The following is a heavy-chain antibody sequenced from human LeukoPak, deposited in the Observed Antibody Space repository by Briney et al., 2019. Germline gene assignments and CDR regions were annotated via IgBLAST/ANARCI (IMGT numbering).Heavy chain of an antibody. J-gene: IGHJ3*02. CDR2: ISGSGGST. Sequence: GGSLGLSCAASGFTFSSYAMSWVRQAPGKGLEWVSAISGSGGSTYYADSVKGRFTISRDNSKNTLYLQMNSLRAEDTAVYYCAKDPTVDDAFDIWGQGTMVTVSS. CDR3: AKDPTVDDAFDI. D-gene: IGHD4-23*01. CDR1: GFTFSSYA. V-gene: IGHV3-23*01.